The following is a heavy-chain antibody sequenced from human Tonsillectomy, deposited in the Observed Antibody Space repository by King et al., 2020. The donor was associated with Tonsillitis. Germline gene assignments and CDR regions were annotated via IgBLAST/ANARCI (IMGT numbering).Heavy chain of an antibody. CDR3: ARPKYSSDSSGYFTVIDY. CDR1: GGSISSINHY. J-gene: IGHJ4*02. D-gene: IGHD3-22*01. V-gene: IGHV4-39*01. Sequence: QLQESGPGLVKPSETLSLTCTVSGGSISSINHYWGWIRQPPGKGLGWIGNIYYSGSAYYNPSLQSRVTISVDTSKNQFSLKLSSVTAADTAVYFCARPKYSSDSSGYFTVIDYWGQGTLVTVSS. CDR2: IYYSGSA.